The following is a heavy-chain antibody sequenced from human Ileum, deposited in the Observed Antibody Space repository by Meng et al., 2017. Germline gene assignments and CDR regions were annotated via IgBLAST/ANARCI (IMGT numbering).Heavy chain of an antibody. D-gene: IGHD6-6*01. CDR1: GFTFSNYA. J-gene: IGHJ4*01. V-gene: IGHV1-3*01. CDR3: GRGRASFYFDF. CDR2: IHAGSGDT. Sequence: QVQFVQSGAEVKKPGASVRISCKASGFTFSNYAIYWVRQAPGQSLEWLGWIHAGSGDTKFSQTFQGRLTFDRDTSADTVYMELSSLTSGDRAVYYCGRGRASFYFDFLGQGTLLTVSS.